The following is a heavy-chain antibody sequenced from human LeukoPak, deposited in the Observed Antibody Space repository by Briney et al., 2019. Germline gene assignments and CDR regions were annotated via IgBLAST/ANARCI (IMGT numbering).Heavy chain of an antibody. CDR3: AKDGSNDWRWGAFDV. Sequence: GGSLRLSCAASGFTFSNYDMSWVRQAPGKGLEWVSSIVGSGSSTFYADSVKGRFSISRDNSKHTLYLQMNTLRAEDTAVYYCAKDGSNDWRWGAFDVWGQGTMVTVSS. CDR1: GFTFSNYD. V-gene: IGHV3-23*01. J-gene: IGHJ3*01. CDR2: IVGSGSST. D-gene: IGHD2-15*01.